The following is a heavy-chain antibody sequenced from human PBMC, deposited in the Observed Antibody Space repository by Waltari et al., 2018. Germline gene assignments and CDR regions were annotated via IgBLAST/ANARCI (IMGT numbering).Heavy chain of an antibody. D-gene: IGHD3-3*01. V-gene: IGHV1-2*04. J-gene: IGHJ5*02. CDR1: GYTFTGYY. CDR3: AIGYDFWSGYLT. Sequence: QVQLVQSGAEVQKPGASVTVYCKASGYTFTGYYMHWVRQAPGQGLEWMVWINPNSGCTNFAQKFQGWFTMTRDTSISTAYMELSRLRSDDTAVYYCAIGYDFWSGYLTWGQGTLVTVSS. CDR2: INPNSGCT.